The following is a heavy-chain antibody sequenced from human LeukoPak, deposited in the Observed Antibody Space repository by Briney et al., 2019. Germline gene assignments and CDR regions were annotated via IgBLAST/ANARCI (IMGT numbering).Heavy chain of an antibody. D-gene: IGHD3-22*01. CDR1: GGTFSSYT. CDR2: IIPILGIA. Sequence: SVKVSCKASGGTFSSYTISWVRQAPGQGLEWMGRIIPILGIANYAQKFQGRVTITADKSTSTAYMELSSPRSEDTAVYYCARVLIYYDSSGALGYWGQGTLVTVSS. J-gene: IGHJ4*02. CDR3: ARVLIYYDSSGALGY. V-gene: IGHV1-69*02.